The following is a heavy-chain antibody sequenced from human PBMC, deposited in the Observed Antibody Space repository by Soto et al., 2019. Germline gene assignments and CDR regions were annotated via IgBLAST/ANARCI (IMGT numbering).Heavy chain of an antibody. CDR1: GGSLSSGDYY. Sequence: PSETLSLTCTVSGGSLSSGDYYCRWIRQPTGKGLEWIGYIYYSGSTYYNPSLKSRVTISVDTSKNQFSLKLSSVTAADTAVYYCARDSGGYYYDSSGFDYWGQGTLVTVSS. CDR2: IYYSGST. J-gene: IGHJ4*02. CDR3: ARDSGGYYYDSSGFDY. V-gene: IGHV4-30-4*01. D-gene: IGHD3-22*01.